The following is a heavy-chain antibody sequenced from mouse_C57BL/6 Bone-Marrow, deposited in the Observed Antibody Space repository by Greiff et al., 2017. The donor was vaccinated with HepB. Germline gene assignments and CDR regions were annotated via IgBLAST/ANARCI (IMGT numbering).Heavy chain of an antibody. CDR1: GYTFTSYW. CDR2: IHPNSGST. J-gene: IGHJ1*03. Sequence: VQLQQPGAELVKPGASVKLSCKASGYTFTSYWMHWVKQRPGQGLEWIGMIHPNSGSTNYNEKFKSKATLTVDKSSSTAYMQLSSLTSEDSAVYYCARSNWDGEWYFDVWGTGTTVTVSS. CDR3: ARSNWDGEWYFDV. V-gene: IGHV1-64*01. D-gene: IGHD4-1*01.